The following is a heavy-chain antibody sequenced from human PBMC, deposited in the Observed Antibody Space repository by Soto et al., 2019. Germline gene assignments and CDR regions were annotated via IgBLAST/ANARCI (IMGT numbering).Heavy chain of an antibody. Sequence: ASVKVSCKASGYTFTGYYMHWVRQAPGQGLEWMGWIKPNSGGTNYAQKFQGWVTMTRDTSISTAYMELSRLRSDDTAVYYCARDGGSIAARVVVVDGMDVWGQGTTVTVSS. V-gene: IGHV1-2*04. CDR1: GYTFTGYY. CDR3: ARDGGSIAARVVVVDGMDV. CDR2: IKPNSGGT. D-gene: IGHD6-6*01. J-gene: IGHJ6*02.